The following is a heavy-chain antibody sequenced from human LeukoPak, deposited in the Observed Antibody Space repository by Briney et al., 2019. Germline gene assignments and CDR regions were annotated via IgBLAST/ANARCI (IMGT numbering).Heavy chain of an antibody. V-gene: IGHV3-23*01. J-gene: IGHJ4*02. CDR3: AKGYYYAGSGYFFGDY. CDR2: ISGSGGST. CDR1: GLTFSNYA. D-gene: IGHD3-22*01. Sequence: GGSLRLSCAASGLTFSNYAMSWVRQAPGKGLEWVSAISGSGGSTYYADSVTGRFSISRDNSKNTVFLQMSSLRAEDTAVYYCAKGYYYAGSGYFFGDYWGQGTLVTVSS.